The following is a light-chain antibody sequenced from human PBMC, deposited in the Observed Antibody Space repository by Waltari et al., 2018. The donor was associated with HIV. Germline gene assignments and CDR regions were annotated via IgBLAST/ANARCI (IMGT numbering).Light chain of an antibody. CDR2: DAS. CDR1: QSVSTK. CDR3: QQYSTWSPWT. J-gene: IGKJ1*01. Sequence: EIVLTQSPATLSVFPGERATLSCGASQSVSTKLAWYRQKPGQSPRLLIYDASNRAPGSPARLIGSGSATEFTLTIISLQSADFFAVFCQQYSTWSPWTFGQGTQLEI. V-gene: IGKV3-15*01.